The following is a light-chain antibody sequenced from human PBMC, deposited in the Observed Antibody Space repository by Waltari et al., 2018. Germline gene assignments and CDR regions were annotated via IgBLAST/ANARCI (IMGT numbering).Light chain of an antibody. J-gene: IGKJ2*01. Sequence: DVVMTQSPLSLPVTLGQPASISCRSSQSLGYSDGKTYLNWFQKRPGQSPRRLFYKVSDRDSGVPDRFSGSGSGTDFTLKISRVEAEDVGVYYCMQGTHWPYTFGQGTKLEIK. V-gene: IGKV2-30*01. CDR1: QSLGYSDGKTY. CDR3: MQGTHWPYT. CDR2: KVS.